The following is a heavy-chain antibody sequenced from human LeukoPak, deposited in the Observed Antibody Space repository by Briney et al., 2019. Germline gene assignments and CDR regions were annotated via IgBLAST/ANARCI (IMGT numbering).Heavy chain of an antibody. V-gene: IGHV1-24*01. CDR1: GYTLTELS. CDR3: ATDQSGNLTPDAFDI. CDR2: FDPEDGET. J-gene: IGHJ3*02. Sequence: ASVKVSCKVSGYTLTELSMHWVRQAPGKGLEWMGGFDPEDGETIYAQKFQGRVTMTEDTCTDTAYMELSSLRSEDTAVYYCATDQSGNLTPDAFDIWGQGTMVTVNS. D-gene: IGHD1-26*01.